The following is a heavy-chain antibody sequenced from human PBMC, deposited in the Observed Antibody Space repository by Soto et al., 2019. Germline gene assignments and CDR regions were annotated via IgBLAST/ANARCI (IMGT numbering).Heavy chain of an antibody. Sequence: PGGSLRLSCAASGFTFSSYWMSWVRQAPGKGLEWVANIKQDGSEKYYVDSVKGRFTISRDNAKNSLYLQMNSLRAEDTAVYYCARDNLDYDFWSGYSVWFDPWGQGTLVTVSS. CDR2: IKQDGSEK. V-gene: IGHV3-7*01. D-gene: IGHD3-3*01. CDR3: ARDNLDYDFWSGYSVWFDP. CDR1: GFTFSSYW. J-gene: IGHJ5*02.